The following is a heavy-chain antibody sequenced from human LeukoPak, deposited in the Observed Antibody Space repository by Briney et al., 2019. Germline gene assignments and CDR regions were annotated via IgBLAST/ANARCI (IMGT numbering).Heavy chain of an antibody. Sequence: SVKVSCKASGGTFSSYAISWVRQAPGQGLEWMGGIIPIFGTANYAQKFQGRVTITADESTSTAYMELGSLRSEDTAVYYCARDRGDGYNFEYWGQGTLVTVSS. CDR3: ARDRGDGYNFEY. V-gene: IGHV1-69*01. CDR2: IIPIFGTA. CDR1: GGTFSSYA. J-gene: IGHJ4*02. D-gene: IGHD5-24*01.